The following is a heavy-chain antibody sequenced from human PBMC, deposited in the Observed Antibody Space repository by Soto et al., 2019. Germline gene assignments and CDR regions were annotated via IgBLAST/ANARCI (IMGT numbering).Heavy chain of an antibody. CDR2: ISAYNGNT. V-gene: IGHV1-18*04. CDR1: GYTFTNYG. CDR3: TRGWGEY. J-gene: IGHJ4*02. Sequence: QVQLVQSGAEVKMPGASVRVSCKGSGYTFTNYGISWVRQDPGQGLEWLGWISAYNGNTNYAQKFQGRVTMTTDTSTSTAYMDRRSLGSDDTAMYYCTRGWGEYWGQGTLVTVSS. D-gene: IGHD3-10*01.